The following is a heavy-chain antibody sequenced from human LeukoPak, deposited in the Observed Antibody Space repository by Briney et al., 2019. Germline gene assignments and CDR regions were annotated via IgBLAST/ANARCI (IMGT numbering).Heavy chain of an antibody. Sequence: GFMFSEXXXXXXRQXPGKXXXXXXXXRXDGSKKSFAESVKGRFTISRDNSQNTLYLQMNSLRAGDTAVYYCAKEEPLYCSGGSCSSTPPYYWGQGTLVTVSS. J-gene: IGHJ4*02. CDR3: AKEEPLYCSGGSCSSTPPYY. D-gene: IGHD2-15*01. V-gene: IGHV3-30*02. CDR1: GFMFSEXX. CDR2: XRXDGSKK.